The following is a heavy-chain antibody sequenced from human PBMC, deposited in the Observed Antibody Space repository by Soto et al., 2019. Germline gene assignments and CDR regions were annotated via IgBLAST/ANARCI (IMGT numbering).Heavy chain of an antibody. V-gene: IGHV1-69*01. CDR2: FVPMFGSA. CDR1: GTTFDSFT. D-gene: IGHD3-9*01. CDR3: AREDDTTGHYSWFDP. J-gene: IGHJ5*02. Sequence: QVLLVQSGAEVKNPGSSVKVSCKPSGTTFDSFTFNWVRQAPGQGLEWMGGFVPMFGSASIAQRFQGRVRITPDASTGTGYMELSAMKYEDTAIYYCAREDDTTGHYSWFDPWGPGTLVTVSS.